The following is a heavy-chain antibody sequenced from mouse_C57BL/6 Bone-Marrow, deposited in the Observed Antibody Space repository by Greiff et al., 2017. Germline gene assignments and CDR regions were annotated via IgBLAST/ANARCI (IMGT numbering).Heavy chain of an antibody. Sequence: EVQGVESEGGLVQPGSSMKFSCTASGFTFSDYYMAWFRPVPETGLKWVANINNDGGSTYYLASLQSRFILSIDNPKNILYLQKSSLKSEDTATYYSTRDRFAYWGQGTMLTVSA. V-gene: IGHV5-16*01. CDR2: INNDGGST. J-gene: IGHJ2*01. CDR1: GFTFSDYY. CDR3: TRDRFAY.